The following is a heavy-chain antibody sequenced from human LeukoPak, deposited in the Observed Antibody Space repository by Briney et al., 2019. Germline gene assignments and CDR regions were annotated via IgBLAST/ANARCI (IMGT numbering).Heavy chain of an antibody. D-gene: IGHD3-3*01. Sequence: GGSLRLSCAASRFTFKNYGMHWVRQAPGKGLEWVAIVSHDGNNIHYAESVKGRFTVSRDNSKNRLYLQMDSLRAEDTAIYYCARDRAYYDFWSVYYDYWGQGTQVTVAS. V-gene: IGHV3-30*03. J-gene: IGHJ4*02. CDR2: VSHDGNNI. CDR1: RFTFKNYG. CDR3: ARDRAYYDFWSVYYDY.